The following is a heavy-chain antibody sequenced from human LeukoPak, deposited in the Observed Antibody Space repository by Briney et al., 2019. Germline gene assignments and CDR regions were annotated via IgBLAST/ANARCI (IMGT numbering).Heavy chain of an antibody. V-gene: IGHV3-30*02. D-gene: IGHD6-6*01. J-gene: IGHJ4*02. CDR3: AKVKLNSSSFGLVDY. CDR2: IRYDGSNK. Sequence: GGSLRLSCAASGFTFSSYGMHWVRQAPGKGLEWVAFIRYDGSNKYYADSVKGRFTISRDNSKNTLYLQMNSLRAEDTAVYYCAKVKLNSSSFGLVDYWGQGTLVTVSS. CDR1: GFTFSSYG.